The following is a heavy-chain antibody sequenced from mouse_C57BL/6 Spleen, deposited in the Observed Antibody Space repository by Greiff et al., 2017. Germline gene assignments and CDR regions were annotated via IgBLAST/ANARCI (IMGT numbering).Heavy chain of an antibody. CDR2: ISDGGSYT. CDR3: ARDGGSYAMDY. D-gene: IGHD1-1*02. Sequence: EVKLVESGGGLVKPGGSLKLSCAASGFTFSSYAMSWVRQTPEQRLEWVATISDGGSYTYYPDNVKGRFTISRDNAKNNLYLQMSHLKSEDTAMYYCARDGGSYAMDYWGQGTSVTVSS. CDR1: GFTFSSYA. V-gene: IGHV5-4*01. J-gene: IGHJ4*01.